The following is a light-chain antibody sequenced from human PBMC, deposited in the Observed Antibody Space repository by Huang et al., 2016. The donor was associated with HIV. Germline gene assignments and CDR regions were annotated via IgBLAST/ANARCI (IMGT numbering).Light chain of an antibody. V-gene: IGKV1-33*01. J-gene: IGKJ2*01. Sequence: DIQMTQSPSSLSASVGDRVTITCQASQDITSYLNWYQQKPGKAPRLLIYDASTLETGVPSRFIGSGSGTDFTFTISSLQPEDFATYYCQHYDDLPYTFGQGTRLEIK. CDR1: QDITSY. CDR3: QHYDDLPYT. CDR2: DAS.